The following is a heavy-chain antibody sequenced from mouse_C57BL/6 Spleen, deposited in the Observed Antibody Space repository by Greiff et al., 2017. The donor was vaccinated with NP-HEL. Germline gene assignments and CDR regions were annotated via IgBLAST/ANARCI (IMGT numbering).Heavy chain of an antibody. CDR1: GFNIKNTY. CDR2: IDPANGNT. D-gene: IGHD1-1*01. CDR3: ARDDYGSSPWFAY. V-gene: IGHV14-3*01. J-gene: IGHJ3*01. Sequence: VQLKESVAELVRPGASVKLSCTASGFNIKNTYLHWVKQRPEQGLEWIGRIDPANGNTKYAPKFQGKATITADTSSNTAYLQLSSLTSEDTAIYYCARDDYGSSPWFAYWGQGTLVTVSA.